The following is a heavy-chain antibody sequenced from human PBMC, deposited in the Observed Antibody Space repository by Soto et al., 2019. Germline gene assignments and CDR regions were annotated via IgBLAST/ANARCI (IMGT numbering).Heavy chain of an antibody. J-gene: IGHJ6*02. Sequence: PSETLSLTCTVSGGSVSSGDYFWSWLRQSPGKRLEWIAYIYYSGSTNYNPSLKSRATISVDTSKSQVSLTLTSMTAADAALYYCARSPNYYYYGFDVWGQGPAVTVSS. CDR3: ARSPNYYYYGFDV. V-gene: IGHV4-61*08. CDR2: IYYSGST. D-gene: IGHD3-10*01. CDR1: GGSVSSGDYF.